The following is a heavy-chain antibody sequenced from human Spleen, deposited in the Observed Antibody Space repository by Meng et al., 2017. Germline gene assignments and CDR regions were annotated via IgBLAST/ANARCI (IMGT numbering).Heavy chain of an antibody. CDR1: GGSVSSGSYY. J-gene: IGHJ2*01. CDR3: ARGPVAGRNWYFDL. V-gene: IGHV4-61*01. CDR2: IYYSGST. Sequence: QVQRVESGPGLVRPLETVTIPCTVSGGSVSSGSYYWSWIRHPQGKGREGMGYIYYSGSTNYNPSLKSRVTISVDTSKNQFSLKLRSVTAADTAVYYCARGPVAGRNWYFDLWGRGTLVTVSS. D-gene: IGHD1-26*01.